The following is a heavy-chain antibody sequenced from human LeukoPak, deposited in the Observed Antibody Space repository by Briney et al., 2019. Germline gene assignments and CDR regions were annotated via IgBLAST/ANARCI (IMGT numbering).Heavy chain of an antibody. J-gene: IGHJ5*02. CDR1: GYSFTSYW. CDR2: IYPGDSDT. V-gene: IGHV5-51*01. Sequence: GESLKISCKAAGYSFTSYWIGWVRQMPGKGLEWMAIIYPGDSDTSYRLSFQGQVTISADKSISTAYLQWSSLKASDTAMYYCARLSSAAAAGPDPWGQGTLVTVSS. CDR3: ARLSSAAAAGPDP. D-gene: IGHD6-13*01.